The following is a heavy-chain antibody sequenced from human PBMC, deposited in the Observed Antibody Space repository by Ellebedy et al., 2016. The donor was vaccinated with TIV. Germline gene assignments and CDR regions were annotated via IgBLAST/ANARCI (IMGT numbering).Heavy chain of an antibody. Sequence: SVKVSXXASGGTFSSYAISWVRQAPGQGLEWMGGIIPIFGTANYAQKFQGRVTITADESTSTAYMELSSLRSEDTAVYYCATLPSYYYDSSGYVNRHYFDYWGQGTLVTVSS. CDR3: ATLPSYYYDSSGYVNRHYFDY. V-gene: IGHV1-69*13. CDR2: IIPIFGTA. D-gene: IGHD3-22*01. CDR1: GGTFSSYA. J-gene: IGHJ4*02.